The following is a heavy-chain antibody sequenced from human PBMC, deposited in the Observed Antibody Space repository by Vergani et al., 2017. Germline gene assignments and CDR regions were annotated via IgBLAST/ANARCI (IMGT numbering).Heavy chain of an antibody. CDR2: TWYEGNNI. J-gene: IGHJ4*02. V-gene: IGHV3-33*01. CDR3: ARETRDTPSSLDY. CDR1: GFIFSSHG. Sequence: QVQLVESGGGVVQPGRSLRLSCAASGFIFSSHGMHWVRQAPGKGLEWVSMTWYEGNNIYYADSVKGRFTISKDISKNTLYLQMNSLRGDDTAVYYCARETRDTPSSLDYWGQGTLVTVSS. D-gene: IGHD5-24*01.